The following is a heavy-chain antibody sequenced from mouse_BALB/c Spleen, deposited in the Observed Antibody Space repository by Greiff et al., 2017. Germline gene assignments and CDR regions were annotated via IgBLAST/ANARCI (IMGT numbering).Heavy chain of an antibody. D-gene: IGHD2-14*01. CDR3: ARWDYRYDVGTWFAY. J-gene: IGHJ3*01. Sequence: EVKLEESGPGLVKPSQSLSLTCTVTGYSITSDYAWNWIRQFPGNKLEWMGYISYSGSTSYNPSLKSRISITRDTSKNQFFLQLNSVTTEDTATYYCARWDYRYDVGTWFAYWGQGTLVTVSA. V-gene: IGHV3-2*02. CDR1: GYSITSDYA. CDR2: ISYSGST.